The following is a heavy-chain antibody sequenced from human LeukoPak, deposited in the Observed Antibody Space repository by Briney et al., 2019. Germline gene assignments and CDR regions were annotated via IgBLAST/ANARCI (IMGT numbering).Heavy chain of an antibody. D-gene: IGHD1-1*01. Sequence: PSETLSLTCTVSGGSISRYYWNWIRQPAGKGLEWVGRIYSSGSTNYNPSLKRRVTMSVDTSENQLSLKLSSVTAADTAVYYCARDFNSYYYMDAWGKGTTVTVSS. CDR3: ARDFNSYYYMDA. CDR1: GGSISRYY. J-gene: IGHJ6*03. V-gene: IGHV4-4*07. CDR2: IYSSGST.